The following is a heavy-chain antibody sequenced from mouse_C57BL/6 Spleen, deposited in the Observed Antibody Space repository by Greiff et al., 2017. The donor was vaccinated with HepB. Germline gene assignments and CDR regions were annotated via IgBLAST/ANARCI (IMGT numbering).Heavy chain of an antibody. CDR2: IDPSDSET. V-gene: IGHV1-52*01. Sequence: VQLQQPGAELVRPGSSVKLSCKASGYTFTSYWMHWVKQRPIQGLEWIGNIDPSDSETHYNQKFKDKATLTVDKSSSTAYMQLSSLTSEDSAVYYCARLRGNYYAMDYWGQGTSVTVSS. CDR1: GYTFTSYW. CDR3: ARLRGNYYAMDY. J-gene: IGHJ4*01. D-gene: IGHD2-12*01.